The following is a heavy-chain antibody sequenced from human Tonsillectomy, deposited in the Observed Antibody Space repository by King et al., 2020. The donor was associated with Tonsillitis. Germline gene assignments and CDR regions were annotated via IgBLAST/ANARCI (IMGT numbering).Heavy chain of an antibody. V-gene: IGHV3-53*01. CDR1: GFTVSSYY. Sequence: VQLVESGGGLIQPVGSLRLSCAASGFTVSSYYMTWVRQAAGKGLEWVSLIYPGGRTFYAESVKGRLPISRDNSKNTVYLQMNSLRVEDTAVYYCARSRRVAVAEGFDYWGQGTLVTVSS. D-gene: IGHD6-19*01. J-gene: IGHJ4*02. CDR3: ARSRRVAVAEGFDY. CDR2: IYPGGRT.